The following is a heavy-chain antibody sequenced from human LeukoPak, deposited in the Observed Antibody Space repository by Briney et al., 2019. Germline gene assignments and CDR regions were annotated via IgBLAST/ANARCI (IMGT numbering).Heavy chain of an antibody. D-gene: IGHD1-26*01. CDR1: GFTFSSYS. J-gene: IGHJ6*03. Sequence: GGSLRLSCAASGFTFSSYSMNWVRQAPGKGLEWVSYISSSSSTIYYADSVKGRFTISRDNAKNSLYLQMNSLRAEDTAVYYCARVLVGATETDYYYYYMDVWGKGTTVTVSS. CDR3: ARVLVGATETDYYYYYMDV. V-gene: IGHV3-48*01. CDR2: ISSSSSTI.